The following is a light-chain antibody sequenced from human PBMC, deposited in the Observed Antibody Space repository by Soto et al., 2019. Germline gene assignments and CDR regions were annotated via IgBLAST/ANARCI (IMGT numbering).Light chain of an antibody. CDR1: QGVGRN. J-gene: IGKJ1*01. CDR3: QQYTKWWT. Sequence: EIVLTQSPATLSVSPGEGVTLSCRASQGVGRNFAWYQQKPGQAPRLLIYAASTRATGIPARFSGSGSGTEFTLTISSLQSEDFAVYYYQQYTKWWTFGQGTKVEIK. V-gene: IGKV3-15*01. CDR2: AAS.